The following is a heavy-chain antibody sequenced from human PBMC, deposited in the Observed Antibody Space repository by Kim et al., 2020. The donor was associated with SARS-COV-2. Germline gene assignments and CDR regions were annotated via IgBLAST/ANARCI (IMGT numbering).Heavy chain of an antibody. Sequence: GGSLRLSCAASGFTFSYSYMRWIRQAPGKGLEWISYITYSGGTMYYADSMKGRFTISRDNTKNSLYLQMNNLRAEDTAVYYCAMETWFRFDPWGQGTRVTVSS. J-gene: IGHJ5*02. CDR2: ITYSGGTM. CDR3: AMETWFRFDP. V-gene: IGHV3-11*01. CDR1: GFTFSYSY. D-gene: IGHD3-10*01.